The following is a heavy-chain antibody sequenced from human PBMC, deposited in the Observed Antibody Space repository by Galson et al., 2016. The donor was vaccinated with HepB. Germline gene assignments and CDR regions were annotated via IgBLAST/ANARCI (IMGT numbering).Heavy chain of an antibody. J-gene: IGHJ4*02. Sequence: ETLSLTCSVSGDSISEPHWWIWVRQPPGKGLEWIGQIYPSGRTNYSPSLRSRVTILVDKSKNQFSLNLSSVTAADTAVYYCAKVKTGGDYDFWSLDYWGQGTLVTVSS. CDR2: IYPSGRT. CDR1: GDSISEPHW. D-gene: IGHD3-3*01. CDR3: AKVKTGGDYDFWSLDY. V-gene: IGHV4-4*02.